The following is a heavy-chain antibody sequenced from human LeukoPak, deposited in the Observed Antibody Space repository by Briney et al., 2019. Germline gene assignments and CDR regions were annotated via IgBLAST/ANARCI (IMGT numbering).Heavy chain of an antibody. D-gene: IGHD4-23*01. CDR1: GFTFSSYG. Sequence: PGGSLRLSCAASGFTFSSYGMHWVRQAPGKGLEWVAVISYDGSNKYYADSVKGRFTISRDNSKNTLYLQMNSLRAEDTAVYYCAKVAGGNRDYNYGMDVWGQGTTVTVSS. CDR3: AKVAGGNRDYNYGMDV. J-gene: IGHJ6*02. CDR2: ISYDGSNK. V-gene: IGHV3-30*18.